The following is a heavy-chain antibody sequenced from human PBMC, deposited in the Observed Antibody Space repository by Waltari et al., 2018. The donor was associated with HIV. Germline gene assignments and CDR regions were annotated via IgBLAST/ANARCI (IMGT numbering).Heavy chain of an antibody. CDR1: VGPLSPGSYS. CDR3: ARAYYDFWSGTGSSGNWFDP. J-gene: IGHJ5*02. V-gene: IGHV4-61*02. CDR2: IYTSGST. D-gene: IGHD3-3*01. Sequence: QVQLQESGPGLVKPSQTLSLTCTVSVGPLSPGSYSLSWIRPPAGKGLELIGRIYTSGSTNYNPSLESRVTISVDTSRNQFSLKLRSVTAADTAVYYCARAYYDFWSGTGSSGNWFDPWGQGTLVTVSS.